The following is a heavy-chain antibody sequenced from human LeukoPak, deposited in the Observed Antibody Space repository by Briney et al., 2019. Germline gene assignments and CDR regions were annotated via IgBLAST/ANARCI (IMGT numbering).Heavy chain of an antibody. V-gene: IGHV3-30*02. J-gene: IGHJ5*02. CDR2: IWFDGSNK. D-gene: IGHD1-7*01. CDR3: ASRGITGTTSYNYFYP. CDR1: GFTFSIYG. Sequence: HPGGSLRLSCAASGFTFSIYGMHWVRQAPGKGLEWVAFIWFDGSNKYYTDSVKGRFTISRDNSKSTLYLQMNSLRAEDTAVYYCASRGITGTTSYNYFYPWGQGTLVTVSS.